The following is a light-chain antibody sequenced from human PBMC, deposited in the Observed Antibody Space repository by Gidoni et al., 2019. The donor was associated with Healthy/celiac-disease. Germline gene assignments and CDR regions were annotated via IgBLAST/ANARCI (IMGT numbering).Light chain of an antibody. CDR1: QGISSY. CDR3: QQYYSYPLIT. Sequence: AIRMTQSPSSFSASTGDRVTITCRASQGISSYLAWYQQKPGKAPKLLIYAASTLQSGFPSRFSGSGSGTDFTLTISCLQSEDFATYYCQQYYSYPLITFGGGTKVEIK. V-gene: IGKV1-8*01. CDR2: AAS. J-gene: IGKJ4*01.